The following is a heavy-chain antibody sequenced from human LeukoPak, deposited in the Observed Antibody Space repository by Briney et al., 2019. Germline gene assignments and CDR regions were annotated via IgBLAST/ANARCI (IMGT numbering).Heavy chain of an antibody. J-gene: IGHJ6*02. CDR3: AFWAAAHYYYGMDV. V-gene: IGHV1-8*01. D-gene: IGHD6-13*01. Sequence: ASVKVSCKASGYTFTSYDINWVRQATGQGLEWMGWMNPNSGNTGYAQKFQGRVTMTRNTSISTAYMELSSLRPEDTAVYYCAFWAAAHYYYGMDVWGQGTTVTVPS. CDR2: MNPNSGNT. CDR1: GYTFTSYD.